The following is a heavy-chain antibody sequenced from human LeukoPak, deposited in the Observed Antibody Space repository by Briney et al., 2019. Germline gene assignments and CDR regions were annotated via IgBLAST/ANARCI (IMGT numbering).Heavy chain of an antibody. J-gene: IGHJ4*02. V-gene: IGHV1-46*01. CDR2: INPSGGST. CDR3: ARDRSSSPQIYYFDY. CDR1: GYTFTIYY. Sequence: GASVTVSCTASGYTFTIYYMHWVRQAPGQGLAWMGIINPSGGSTSYAQKFQGRVTMTRDTSTSTVYMELSSLRTEDTAVYYCARDRSSSPQIYYFDYWGQGTLVTVSS. D-gene: IGHD6-6*01.